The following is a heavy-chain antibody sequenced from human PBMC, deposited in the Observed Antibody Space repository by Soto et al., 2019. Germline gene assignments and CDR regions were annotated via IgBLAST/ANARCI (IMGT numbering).Heavy chain of an antibody. D-gene: IGHD1-7*01. CDR3: ARECELELRDYYGMDV. J-gene: IGHJ6*02. CDR2: IIPIFGTA. CDR1: GGTFSSYA. V-gene: IGHV1-69*01. Sequence: QVQLVQSGAEVKKPGSSVKVSCKASGGTFSSYAISWVRQAPGQGLEWMGGIIPIFGTANYAQKFQGRVTITAAESTSTAYMELSSLRSEDTAVYYCARECELELRDYYGMDVWGQGTTVTVSS.